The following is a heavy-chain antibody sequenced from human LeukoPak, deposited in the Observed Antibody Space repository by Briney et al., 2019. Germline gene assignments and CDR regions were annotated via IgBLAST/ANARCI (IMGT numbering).Heavy chain of an antibody. Sequence: PGRSLRLSCAASGFTFSSYTIHWVRQAPGKGLEWVAVISYDGSDKYYADSVKGRFTISRDNSKNTLYLQMNSLRAEDTAVYYCARGPNHVTYWGQGTLVTVSS. J-gene: IGHJ4*02. V-gene: IGHV3-30*04. D-gene: IGHD2-21*02. CDR1: GFTFSSYT. CDR2: ISYDGSDK. CDR3: ARGPNHVTY.